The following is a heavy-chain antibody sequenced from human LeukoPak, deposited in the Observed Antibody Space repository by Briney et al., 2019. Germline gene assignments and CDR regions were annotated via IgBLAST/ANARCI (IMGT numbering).Heavy chain of an antibody. CDR2: IHRDGNNI. CDR1: GFNFDPFW. D-gene: IGHD3-16*01. CDR3: ARGVKFDY. Sequence: QPGGSLRLSCVAPGFNFDPFWMHWVRPTPGKGLVWVSRIHRDGNNINYADFVQGRFTVSRDNAKNSLYLQMNSLRVEDTAVYYCARGVKFDYWGQGTLVTVSS. J-gene: IGHJ4*02. V-gene: IGHV3-74*01.